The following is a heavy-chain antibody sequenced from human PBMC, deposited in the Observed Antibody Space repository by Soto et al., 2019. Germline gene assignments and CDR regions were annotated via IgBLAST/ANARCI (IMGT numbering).Heavy chain of an antibody. V-gene: IGHV1-69*13. CDR2: IIPIFGTA. CDR3: ARSGYSSFLVTNYYGMDV. D-gene: IGHD6-13*01. J-gene: IGHJ6*02. Sequence: SVKVSCKASGGTFSSYAISWVRQAPGQGXEWMGGIIPIFGTANYAQKFQGRVTITADESTSTAYMELSSLRSEDTAVYYCARSGYSSFLVTNYYGMDVWGQGTTVTVSS. CDR1: GGTFSSYA.